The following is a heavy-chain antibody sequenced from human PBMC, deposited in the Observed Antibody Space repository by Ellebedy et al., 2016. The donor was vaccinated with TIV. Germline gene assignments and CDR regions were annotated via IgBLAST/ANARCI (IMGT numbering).Heavy chain of an antibody. Sequence: SEPLSLTXAMSGDSFTSSRVAWNWLRQSPSRGLEWLGRTYYRSKWYNDYALSVKSRITISPDTSKNQFSLQLNSVTPDDTAGYDCARGQYSAMDVWGQGTTVTVSS. V-gene: IGHV6-1*01. CDR1: GDSFTSSRVA. CDR2: TYYRSKWYN. CDR3: ARGQYSAMDV. J-gene: IGHJ6*02.